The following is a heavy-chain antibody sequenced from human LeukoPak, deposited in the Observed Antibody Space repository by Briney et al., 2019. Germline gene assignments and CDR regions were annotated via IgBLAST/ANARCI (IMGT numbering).Heavy chain of an antibody. J-gene: IGHJ4*02. CDR1: GGSISSSSYY. V-gene: IGHV4-39*07. CDR3: ASFNYYDSSGYYYKTDY. D-gene: IGHD3-22*01. Sequence: PSETLSLTCTVSGGSISSSSYYRGWIRQPPGKGLEWIGSIYYSGSTYYNPSLKSRVTISVDRSKNQFSLKLSSVTAADTAVYYCASFNYYDSSGYYYKTDYWGQGTLVTVSS. CDR2: IYYSGST.